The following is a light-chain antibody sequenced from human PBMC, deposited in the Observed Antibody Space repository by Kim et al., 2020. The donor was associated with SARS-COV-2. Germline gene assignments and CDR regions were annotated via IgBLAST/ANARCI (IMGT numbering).Light chain of an antibody. CDR2: SSS. V-gene: IGKV4-1*01. CDR1: QSVLYSSNNKNY. Sequence: DIVMTQSPDSLAVSLGERATINCKSSQSVLYSSNNKNYLAWYQQKLGQPPKLLIYSSSTRESGVPDRFSGSGSGTDFTLTITSLQAEDGTVYYCQQYYSAPYTFGQGTKLEI. CDR3: QQYYSAPYT. J-gene: IGKJ2*01.